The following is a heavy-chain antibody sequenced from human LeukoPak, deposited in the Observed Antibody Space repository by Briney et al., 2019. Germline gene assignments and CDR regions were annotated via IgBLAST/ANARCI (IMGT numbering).Heavy chain of an antibody. CDR1: GGTFSSYA. Sequence: SVKVSCKASGGTFSSYAISWVRQAPGQGLEWMGGIIPIFGTANYAQKFQGRVTITTDESTGTAYMELSSLRSEDTAVYYCARGPSSGSYLDYWGQGTLVTVSS. CDR2: IIPIFGTA. J-gene: IGHJ4*02. D-gene: IGHD1-26*01. CDR3: ARGPSSGSYLDY. V-gene: IGHV1-69*05.